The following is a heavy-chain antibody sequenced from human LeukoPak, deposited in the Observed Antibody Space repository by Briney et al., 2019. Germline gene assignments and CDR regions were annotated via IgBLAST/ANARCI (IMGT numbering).Heavy chain of an antibody. V-gene: IGHV3-30*02. J-gene: IGHJ4*02. CDR3: AKGSSLAFDY. CDR1: GFTFSSYG. Sequence: PGRSLRLSCAASGFTFSSYGMHWVRQAPGKGLEWVAFIRYDGSNKYYADSVKGRFTISRDNSKNTLHLQMNSLRAEDTAVYYCAKGSSLAFDYWGQGTLVTVSS. CDR2: IRYDGSNK.